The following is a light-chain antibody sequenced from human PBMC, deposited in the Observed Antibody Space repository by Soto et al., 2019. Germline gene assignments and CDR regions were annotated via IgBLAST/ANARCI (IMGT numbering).Light chain of an antibody. CDR3: QQYTKWPLT. Sequence: EIVMTQSPATLSVSQGERATLSSRASESVYSNLAWYQQKPGQAPTPLIFAASTRATGIPAKFSGSGSGTEFTLTISSLQSEDFAVYYCQQYTKWPLTFGGGTKVEIK. CDR1: ESVYSN. V-gene: IGKV3-15*01. CDR2: AAS. J-gene: IGKJ4*01.